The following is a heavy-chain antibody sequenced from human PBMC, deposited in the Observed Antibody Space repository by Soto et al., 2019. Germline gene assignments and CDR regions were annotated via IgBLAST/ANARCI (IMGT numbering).Heavy chain of an antibody. Sequence: QVQLVQSGAEVKKPGSSVKVSCKASGGTFSSYTISWVRQAPGQGLEWMGRIIPILGIANYAQKFQGRVTMPADKSTRTAYRELRSLRSKNTAVYYCAAFPGAVLRFLEWLTWGQGTLVTVSS. V-gene: IGHV1-69*02. CDR2: IIPILGIA. CDR1: GGTFSSYT. CDR3: AAFPGAVLRFLEWLT. J-gene: IGHJ4*02. D-gene: IGHD3-3*01.